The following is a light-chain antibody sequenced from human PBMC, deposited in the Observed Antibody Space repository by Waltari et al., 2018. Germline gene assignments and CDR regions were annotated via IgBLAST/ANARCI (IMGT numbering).Light chain of an antibody. CDR2: ENR. V-gene: IGLV3-1*01. J-gene: IGLJ2*01. Sequence: DQHRAGPSPILFTFENRWRPLVVPERFSGSNSGNTATLTISGTQSLDEADYYCQTWDRRIPIFGGGTKLTGL. CDR3: QTWDRRIPI.